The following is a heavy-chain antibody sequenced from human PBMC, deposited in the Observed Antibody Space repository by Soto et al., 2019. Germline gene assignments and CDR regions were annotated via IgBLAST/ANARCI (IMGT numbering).Heavy chain of an antibody. V-gene: IGHV3-23*01. Sequence: EVQLLESGGGLVQPGGSLRLSCAASEFTFSSYAMSWVRQAPGKGLEWVSAISGSGGSTYYADSVKGRFTISRDNSKNTLYLQMNSLRAEDTAVYYCAKAGYYDSSGYVGWDYWGQGTLVTVSS. CDR2: ISGSGGST. CDR3: AKAGYYDSSGYVGWDY. D-gene: IGHD3-22*01. CDR1: EFTFSSYA. J-gene: IGHJ4*02.